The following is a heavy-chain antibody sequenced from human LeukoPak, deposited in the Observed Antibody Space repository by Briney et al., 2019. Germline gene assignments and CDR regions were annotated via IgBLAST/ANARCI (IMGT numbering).Heavy chain of an antibody. CDR3: ARGTDRLGMIVVIITPGAFDV. CDR2: INAYNGNT. J-gene: IGHJ3*01. V-gene: IGHV1-18*01. Sequence: ASVKVSCKASGYTFTSYGISWVRQAPGQGLEWMGWINAYNGNTNYAQKLQGRITMTRDTSTSTAYMELRSLRSDDTAVYYCARGTDRLGMIVVIITPGAFDVWGQGTMVTVSS. CDR1: GYTFTSYG. D-gene: IGHD3-22*01.